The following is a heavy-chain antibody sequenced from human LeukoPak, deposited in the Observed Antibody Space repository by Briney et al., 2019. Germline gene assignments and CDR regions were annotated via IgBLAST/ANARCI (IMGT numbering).Heavy chain of an antibody. J-gene: IGHJ4*02. CDR1: GFTFSNYA. V-gene: IGHV3-23*01. Sequence: TGGSLRLSCAASGFTFSNYAMNWVRQAPGKGLEWVSAISGSGGSTYYADSVKGRFTISRDNSKNTLYLQMNSLRAEDTAVYYCAKDPGYCSSTSCEGWFAYWGQGTLVTVSS. CDR2: ISGSGGST. D-gene: IGHD2-2*01. CDR3: AKDPGYCSSTSCEGWFAY.